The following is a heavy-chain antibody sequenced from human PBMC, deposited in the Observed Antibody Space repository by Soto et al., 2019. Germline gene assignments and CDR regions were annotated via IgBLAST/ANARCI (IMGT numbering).Heavy chain of an antibody. J-gene: IGHJ4*02. CDR2: IYNGGGT. CDR3: AKALVGEVGATDY. D-gene: IGHD1-26*01. CDR1: GFSVKGNY. V-gene: IGHV3-53*01. Sequence: GGSLRLSCAASGFSVKGNYMGWIRRAPGKGLECVSLIYNGGGTYYTASVKGRFTISRDNSRNTLYLQMNSLGAEDAALYYCAKALVGEVGATDYWGQGTLVTVSS.